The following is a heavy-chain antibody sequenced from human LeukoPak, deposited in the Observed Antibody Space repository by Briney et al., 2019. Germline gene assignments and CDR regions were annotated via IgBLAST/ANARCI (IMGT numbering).Heavy chain of an antibody. CDR3: ARHRRYYGSGSYYSDFDS. J-gene: IGHJ4*02. CDR2: IFYSGST. D-gene: IGHD3-10*01. Sequence: PSETLSLTCTVSGGSISSSDYYWGWIRQPPGKGLAWIGSIFYSGSTYYNPSLKSPVTISADMSKNYFSLRLSSVTAADTATYYCARHRRYYGSGSYYSDFDSWGQGILVTVSS. CDR1: GGSISSSDYY. V-gene: IGHV4-39*01.